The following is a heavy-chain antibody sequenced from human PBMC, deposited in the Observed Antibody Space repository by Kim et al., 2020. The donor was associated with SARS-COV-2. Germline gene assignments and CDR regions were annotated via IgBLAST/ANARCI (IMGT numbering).Heavy chain of an antibody. D-gene: IGHD6-19*01. Sequence: YSPSFQGQVTISADKSISTAYLQWSSLKASDTAMYYCASLGVAGIGWFDPWGQGTLVTVSS. J-gene: IGHJ5*02. CDR3: ASLGVAGIGWFDP. V-gene: IGHV5-51*01.